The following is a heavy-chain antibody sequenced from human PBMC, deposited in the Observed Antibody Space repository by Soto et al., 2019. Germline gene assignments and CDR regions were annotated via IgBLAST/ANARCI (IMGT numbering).Heavy chain of an antibody. CDR1: GGSISSYY. CDR3: ATSGGSTPPWNFDY. V-gene: IGHV4-59*08. D-gene: IGHD3-10*01. CDR2: IYYSGST. J-gene: IGHJ4*02. Sequence: SETLSLTCTVXGGSISSYYWSWIRQPPGKGLEWIGYIYYSGSTNYNPSLKSRVTISVDTSKNQFSLKLSSVTAADTAVYYCATSGGSTPPWNFDYWGQGTLVTVSS.